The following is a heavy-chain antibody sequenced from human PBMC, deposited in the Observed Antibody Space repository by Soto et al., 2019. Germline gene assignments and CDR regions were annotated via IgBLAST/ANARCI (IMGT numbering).Heavy chain of an antibody. V-gene: IGHV4-39*02. Sequence: PSETLSLTCTVSGGSISSSGFYWGWIRQPPEKGLEWIGSMSYRGSTYYNPTLKSRVTVSGDTSKNQFSLRLSSVTAADTAVYYCAKDSGYNYGYFRWFDPWGQGTLVTVSS. CDR1: GGSISSSGFY. CDR2: MSYRGST. CDR3: AKDSGYNYGYFRWFDP. J-gene: IGHJ5*02. D-gene: IGHD5-18*01.